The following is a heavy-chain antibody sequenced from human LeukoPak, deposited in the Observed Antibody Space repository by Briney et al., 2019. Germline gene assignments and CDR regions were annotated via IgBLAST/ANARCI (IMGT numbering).Heavy chain of an antibody. CDR2: IRSYSSYI. Sequence: LSLTCAFYGGSFSDYYWSWIRQPPGKGLEWVATIRSYSSYIHYADSVKGRFIISRDDVKKSMYLQMNSLRVEDTAVYFCARYSEVYYYVDVWGTGTTVTVSS. CDR1: GGSFSDYY. J-gene: IGHJ6*03. D-gene: IGHD2-21*01. V-gene: IGHV3-11*06. CDR3: ARYSEVYYYVDV.